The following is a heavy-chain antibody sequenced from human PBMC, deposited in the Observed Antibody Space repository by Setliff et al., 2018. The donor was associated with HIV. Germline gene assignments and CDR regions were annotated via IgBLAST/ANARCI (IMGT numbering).Heavy chain of an antibody. CDR2: IYTSGST. Sequence: SETLSLTCTVSGGSISSGSYYWSWVRQPAGKGLEWIGRIYTSGSTKYNPSLKSRVTISVDTSKNQFSLKVSSVTAADTAVYYCARVARGGHSSRWYYFDYWGQGTLVNVAS. J-gene: IGHJ4*02. CDR1: GGSISSGSYY. D-gene: IGHD6-13*01. V-gene: IGHV4-61*02. CDR3: ARVARGGHSSRWYYFDY.